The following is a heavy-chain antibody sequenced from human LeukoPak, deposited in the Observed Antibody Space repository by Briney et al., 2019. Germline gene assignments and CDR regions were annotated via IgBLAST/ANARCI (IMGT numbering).Heavy chain of an antibody. CDR2: VYYSGST. Sequence: PSETLSLTCTVSGGTISTSSYYFAWIRQPPGKGLEWIGSVYYSGSTYYHPSLKSRVTISIDTSKNQFSLNLNSVTAADTAVYYCARARLGRMVRGADMDVWGKGTTVTISS. CDR1: GGTISTSSYY. V-gene: IGHV4-39*07. J-gene: IGHJ6*03. CDR3: ARARLGRMVRGADMDV. D-gene: IGHD3-10*01.